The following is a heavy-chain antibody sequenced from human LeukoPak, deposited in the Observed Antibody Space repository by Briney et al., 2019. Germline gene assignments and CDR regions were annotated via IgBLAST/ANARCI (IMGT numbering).Heavy chain of an antibody. CDR3: ARSDMVRGVPSFDY. V-gene: IGHV3-21*01. Sequence: KPGGSLRLSCAASGFTFSSYSMNWVRRAPGKGLEWVSSISSSSSYICYADSVKGRFTISRDNAKNSLYLQMNSLRAEDTAVYYCARSDMVRGVPSFDYWGQGTLVTVSS. D-gene: IGHD3-10*01. J-gene: IGHJ4*02. CDR1: GFTFSSYS. CDR2: ISSSSSYI.